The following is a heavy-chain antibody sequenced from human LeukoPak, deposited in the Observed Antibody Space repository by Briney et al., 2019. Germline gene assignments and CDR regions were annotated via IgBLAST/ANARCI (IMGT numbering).Heavy chain of an antibody. J-gene: IGHJ6*04. CDR1: GGTFSTYA. Sequence: SVKVSCKASGGTFSTYAISWVRQAPGQGLEWMGGIIPIFGKANCAQKFQGRVTITADESTSTAYMELSSLRSEDTAMYYCARAWFGELSHRLYYYGMDVWGKGTTVTVSS. CDR3: ARAWFGELSHRLYYYGMDV. D-gene: IGHD3-10*01. CDR2: IIPIFGKA. V-gene: IGHV1-69*13.